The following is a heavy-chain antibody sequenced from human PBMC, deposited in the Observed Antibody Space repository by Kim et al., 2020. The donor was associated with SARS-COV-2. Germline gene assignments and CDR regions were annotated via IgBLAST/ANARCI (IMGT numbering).Heavy chain of an antibody. CDR3: ARSYSSDCSCHFDY. D-gene: IGHD6-19*01. V-gene: IGHV3-30*04. CDR1: GFTFSSYA. J-gene: IGHJ4*02. CDR2: ISYDGSKK. Sequence: GGSLRLSCAASGFTFSSYAMHWVRQAPGKGLEWVAVISYDGSKKYYVDSVKGRFTISRDNTKKILYLQMNSLRAEDTAVYYCARSYSSDCSCHFDYWGEG.